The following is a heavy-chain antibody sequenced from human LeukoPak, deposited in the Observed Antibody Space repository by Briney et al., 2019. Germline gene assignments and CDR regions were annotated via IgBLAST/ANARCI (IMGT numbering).Heavy chain of an antibody. Sequence: SETLSLTCAVYGGSFSGYYWSWIRQPPGKGLEWIGEINHSGSTNYNPSLKSRVTISVDTSKNQFSLKLSSVTAADTAVYYCAKDPYRVWGSYRTYWGQGTLVTVSS. CDR2: INHSGST. V-gene: IGHV4-34*01. J-gene: IGHJ4*02. D-gene: IGHD3-16*02. CDR3: AKDPYRVWGSYRTY. CDR1: GGSFSGYY.